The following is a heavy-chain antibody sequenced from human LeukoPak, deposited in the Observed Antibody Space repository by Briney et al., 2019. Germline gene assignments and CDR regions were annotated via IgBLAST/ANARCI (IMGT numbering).Heavy chain of an antibody. J-gene: IGHJ4*02. V-gene: IGHV5-51*01. CDR2: IYPGDSDT. Sequence: GESLKISCKGSGYSFTSYWIGWVRQMPGKGPEWMGIIYPGDSDTRYSPSFQGQVTISADKSISTAYLQWSGLKASDTAMYYCARVYSYGPDAFDYWGQGTLVTVSS. CDR3: ARVYSYGPDAFDY. D-gene: IGHD5-18*01. CDR1: GYSFTSYW.